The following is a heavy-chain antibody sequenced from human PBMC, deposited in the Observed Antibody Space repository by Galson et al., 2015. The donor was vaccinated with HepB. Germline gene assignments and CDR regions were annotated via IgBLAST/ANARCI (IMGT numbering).Heavy chain of an antibody. V-gene: IGHV3-53*04. CDR2: IYSGGST. Sequence: SLRLSCAASGFTVSSNYMSWVRQAPGKGLEWVSVIYSGGSTYYADSVKGRFTISRHNSKNTLYLQMNSLRAEDTAVYYCARDLVRFYSSGWSQKSYYYYGMDVWGQGTTVTVSS. CDR1: GFTVSSNY. CDR3: ARDLVRFYSSGWSQKSYYYYGMDV. D-gene: IGHD6-19*01. J-gene: IGHJ6*02.